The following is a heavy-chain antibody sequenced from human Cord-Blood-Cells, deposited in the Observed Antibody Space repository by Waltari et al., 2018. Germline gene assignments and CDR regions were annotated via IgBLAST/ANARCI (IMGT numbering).Heavy chain of an antibody. D-gene: IGHD1-1*01. J-gene: IGHJ6*02. CDR1: GFTVSSNY. CDR3: AILKVQLGIYYGMDA. V-gene: IGHV3-53*01. CDR2: MSSGSIT. Sequence: VQLVESGGGLIQPGGSLRLSCAASGFTVSSNYMSWVRPATGKGREWVSGMSSGSITYDADPVTARFTNSRDKPKNTPYLQTISLRPADTAVYYCAILKVQLGIYYGMDASGQGTTVTVSS.